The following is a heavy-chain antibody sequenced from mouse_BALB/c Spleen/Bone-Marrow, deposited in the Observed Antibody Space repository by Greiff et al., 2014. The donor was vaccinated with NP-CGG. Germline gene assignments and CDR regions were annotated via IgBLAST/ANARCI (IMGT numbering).Heavy chain of an antibody. J-gene: IGHJ2*01. D-gene: IGHD1-1*01. CDR1: GFNIKATY. Sequence: VQLKQSGAEFVKPGASVKLSCTASGFNIKATYIHWVKQRPEQGLEWIGRIDPANINTRYDPKFQGKATITADTSSNTAYLLLGSLTSEDTAVYYCALYYYGYYSDSWGQGTTLTVSS. V-gene: IGHV14-3*02. CDR3: ALYYYGYYSDS. CDR2: IDPANINT.